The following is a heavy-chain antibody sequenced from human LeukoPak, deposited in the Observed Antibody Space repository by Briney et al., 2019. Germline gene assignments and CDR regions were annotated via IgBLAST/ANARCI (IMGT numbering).Heavy chain of an antibody. CDR2: IKQDGSEK. CDR1: GFTFSSYW. D-gene: IGHD1-1*01. V-gene: IGHV3-7*02. Sequence: GGSLRLSCAASGFTFSSYWMSWVRQAPGKGLEWVANIKQDGSEKYYVDSVEGRFTISRDNANNSLYLQMNSLRAEDTAVYYCASGMMRGYYFDYWGQGTLVTVSS. CDR3: ASGMMRGYYFDY. J-gene: IGHJ4*02.